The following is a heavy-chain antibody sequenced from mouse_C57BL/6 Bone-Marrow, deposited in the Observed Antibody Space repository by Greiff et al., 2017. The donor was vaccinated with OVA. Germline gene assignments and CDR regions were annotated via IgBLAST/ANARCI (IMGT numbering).Heavy chain of an antibody. D-gene: IGHD3-2*02. J-gene: IGHJ2*01. CDR3: ARVAAQAFDY. V-gene: IGHV1-82*01. Sequence: QVQLKESGPELVKPGASVKLSCKASGYAFSSSWMNWVKQRPGKGLEWIGRIYPGDGDTNYNGKFKGKATLTADKSSSTAYMQLSSLTSEDSAVYICARVAAQAFDYWGQGTTLTVSS. CDR1: GYAFSSSW. CDR2: IYPGDGDT.